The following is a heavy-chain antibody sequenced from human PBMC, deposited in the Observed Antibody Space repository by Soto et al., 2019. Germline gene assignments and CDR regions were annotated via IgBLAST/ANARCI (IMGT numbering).Heavy chain of an antibody. CDR3: ATQSIRIRNWFDP. V-gene: IGHV4-38-2*01. CDR1: GYSITSGYY. CDR2: INYSGTT. D-gene: IGHD3-3*01. Sequence: PSETLSLTCAVSGYSITSGYYWGWIRQPPGKGLEWIGSINYSGTTHYSPSLKSRVKISVDTSRNQFSLKLSSVTAADTAVYYCATQSIRIRNWFDPWGQGTLVTVSS. J-gene: IGHJ5*02.